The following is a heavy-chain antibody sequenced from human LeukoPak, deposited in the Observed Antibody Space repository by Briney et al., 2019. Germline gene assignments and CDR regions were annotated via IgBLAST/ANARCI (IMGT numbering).Heavy chain of an antibody. Sequence: SETLSLTCAVYGGSFSGYYWNWIRQSPGKGLEWIGEINHSGSTNYNPSLKSRVTILLDTSKNQFSLKLSSVTAADTAVYYCAAINSSGYRDWGQGTLVTVSS. V-gene: IGHV4-34*01. CDR1: GGSFSGYY. J-gene: IGHJ4*02. D-gene: IGHD3-22*01. CDR2: INHSGST. CDR3: AAINSSGYRD.